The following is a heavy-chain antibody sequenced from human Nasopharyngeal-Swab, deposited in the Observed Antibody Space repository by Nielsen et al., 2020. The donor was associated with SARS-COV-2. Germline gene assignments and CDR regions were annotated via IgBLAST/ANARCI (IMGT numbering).Heavy chain of an antibody. CDR3: ARGPVEQSYFDY. J-gene: IGHJ4*02. Sequence: SVKVSCKASGGTFSSYAIGWVRQAPGQGLEWMGGIIPILGIANYAQKFQGRVTITADKSTSTAYMELSSLRSEDTAVYYCARGPVEQSYFDYWGQGTLVTVSS. V-gene: IGHV1-69*10. CDR1: GGTFSSYA. D-gene: IGHD1-26*01. CDR2: IIPILGIA.